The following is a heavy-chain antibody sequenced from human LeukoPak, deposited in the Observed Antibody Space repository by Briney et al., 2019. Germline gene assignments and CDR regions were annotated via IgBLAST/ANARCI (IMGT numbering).Heavy chain of an antibody. CDR3: ARDLAVRVFDY. J-gene: IGHJ4*02. V-gene: IGHV3-21*01. Sequence: GGSLRLSCAASGFTFSSYSMNWVRQAPGKGLEWVSSISSSYIYYADSVKDRSTISRDNAKNSLYLQMNSLRAEDTAVYYCARDLAVRVFDYWGQGTLVTVSS. D-gene: IGHD3-3*02. CDR2: ISSSYI. CDR1: GFTFSSYS.